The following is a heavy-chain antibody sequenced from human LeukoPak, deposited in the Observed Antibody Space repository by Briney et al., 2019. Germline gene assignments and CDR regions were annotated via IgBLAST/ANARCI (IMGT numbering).Heavy chain of an antibody. CDR1: GFMFNDYA. J-gene: IGHJ4*02. CDR3: AKDKNFAGSWYISPYFDY. V-gene: IGHV3-9*01. CDR2: ISWNSGNM. D-gene: IGHD6-13*01. Sequence: GGSLRLSCAPSGFMFNDYALHWVRQAPGKGLEWVSSISWNSGNMYYVDSVKGRFTISRDNAKNSLYLQMNSLRAEDTALYYCAKDKNFAGSWYISPYFDYWGQGTLVTVSS.